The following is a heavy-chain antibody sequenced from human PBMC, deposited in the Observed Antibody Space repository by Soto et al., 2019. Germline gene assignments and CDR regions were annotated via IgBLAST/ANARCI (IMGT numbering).Heavy chain of an antibody. CDR2: INHSGST. CDR1: GGSFSGYY. CDR3: ARAHYDYVWGSYRSPRSSLCYFDY. V-gene: IGHV4-34*01. D-gene: IGHD3-16*02. Sequence: PSETLSLTCAVYGGSFSGYYWSWIRQPPGKGLEWIGEINHSGSTNYNPSLKSRVTISVDTSKNQFSLKLSSVTAADTAVYYCARAHYDYVWGSYRSPRSSLCYFDYWGQGTLVTVSS. J-gene: IGHJ4*02.